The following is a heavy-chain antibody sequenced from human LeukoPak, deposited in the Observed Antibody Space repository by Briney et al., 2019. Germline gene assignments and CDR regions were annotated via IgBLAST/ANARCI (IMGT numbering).Heavy chain of an antibody. CDR3: ARGFNSNWNYYYYGMDV. Sequence: GGSLRLSCSASGFTFNRFYLHWVRQAPGKGLEFVSHISSNGATTYYADSVKGRFTISRDNSKNTLYLQMNSLRAEDTAVYYCARGFNSNWNYYYYGMDVWGQGTTVTVSS. V-gene: IGHV3-64*04. CDR2: ISSNGATT. CDR1: GFTFNRFY. J-gene: IGHJ6*02. D-gene: IGHD1-1*01.